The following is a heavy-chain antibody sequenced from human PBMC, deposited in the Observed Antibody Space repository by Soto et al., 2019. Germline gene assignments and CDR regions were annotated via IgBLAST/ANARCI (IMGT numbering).Heavy chain of an antibody. CDR1: GGTFSNFV. V-gene: IGHV1-69*01. Sequence: QVQLVQSGAEVKKPGSSVKVSCKASGGTFSNFVISWVRQASGQGLEWMGGIIPIFGTANYAQQFQGRVTITADESTSTAYMELSSLRSEDTAVYYCARDPKPSIPMVRGAMAVWGQGTTVIVSS. CDR3: ARDPKPSIPMVRGAMAV. D-gene: IGHD3-10*01. CDR2: IIPIFGTA. J-gene: IGHJ6*02.